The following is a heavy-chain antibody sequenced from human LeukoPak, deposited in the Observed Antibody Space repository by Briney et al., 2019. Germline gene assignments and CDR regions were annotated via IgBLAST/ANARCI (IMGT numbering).Heavy chain of an antibody. CDR3: ARLGTSMVRGVIISYYFDY. CDR2: IYYSGST. CDR1: GGSISSYY. V-gene: IGHV4-59*08. Sequence: SETLSLTCTVSGGSISSYYWGWIRQPPGKGLEWIGYIYYSGSTNYNPSLKSRVTISVDTSKNQFSLKLSSVTAADTAVYYCARLGTSMVRGVIISYYFDYWGQGTLVTVSS. J-gene: IGHJ4*02. D-gene: IGHD3-10*01.